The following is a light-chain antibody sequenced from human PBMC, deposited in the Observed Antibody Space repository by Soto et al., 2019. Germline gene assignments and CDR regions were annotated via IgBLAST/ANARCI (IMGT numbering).Light chain of an antibody. Sequence: EKVMTQSPATLSTSPGERATLSCRASQSVSNFLAWYQQKPAQTPRLLIYGASTTATSIPASFSGSGSGTEFTLTISSLQSEDFGVYYCQQYSNWPSWMFGQGTKVEVK. V-gene: IGKV3-15*01. CDR3: QQYSNWPSWM. CDR2: GAS. J-gene: IGKJ1*01. CDR1: QSVSNF.